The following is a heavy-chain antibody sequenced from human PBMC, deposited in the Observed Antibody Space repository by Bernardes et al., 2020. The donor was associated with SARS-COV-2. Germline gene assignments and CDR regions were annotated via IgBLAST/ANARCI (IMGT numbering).Heavy chain of an antibody. D-gene: IGHD3-3*01. Sequence: GGSLRLSCAASGFTFSDYYMSWIRQAPGKGLEWVSYISSSGSTIYYADSVKGRFTISRDNAKNSLYLQMNSLRAEDTAVYYCARDDYDFWSGYKPLDYWGQGTLVTVSS. CDR2: ISSSGSTI. CDR3: ARDDYDFWSGYKPLDY. J-gene: IGHJ4*02. CDR1: GFTFSDYY. V-gene: IGHV3-11*04.